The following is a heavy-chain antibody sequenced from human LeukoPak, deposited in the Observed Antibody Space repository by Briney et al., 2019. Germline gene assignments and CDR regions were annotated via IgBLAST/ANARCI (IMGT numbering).Heavy chain of an antibody. CDR1: GGSFSGYY. J-gene: IGHJ4*02. CDR3: ARGRYFDSHY. V-gene: IGHV4-34*01. CDR2: INHSGST. D-gene: IGHD3-9*01. Sequence: PSGTLSLTCAVYGGSFSGYYWSWIRQPPGKGLEWIGEINHSGSTNYNPSLKSRVTISVDTSKNQFSLKLSSVTAADTAVYYCARGRYFDSHYWGQGTLVTVSS.